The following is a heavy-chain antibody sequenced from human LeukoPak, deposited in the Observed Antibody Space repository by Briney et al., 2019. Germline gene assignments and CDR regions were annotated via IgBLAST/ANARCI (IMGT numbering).Heavy chain of an antibody. CDR1: GGTFSIYA. CDR3: AEVGNSGFDY. CDR2: IIPIFGTA. J-gene: IGHJ4*02. D-gene: IGHD4-23*01. Sequence: SVKVSFMASGGTFSIYAISWVRMGPGPGLGWMGRIIPIFGTANCAQKFQGRVTITTDESTSTAYMELSSLRSEDTAVYYCAEVGNSGFDYWGQGTLVTVSS. V-gene: IGHV1-69*05.